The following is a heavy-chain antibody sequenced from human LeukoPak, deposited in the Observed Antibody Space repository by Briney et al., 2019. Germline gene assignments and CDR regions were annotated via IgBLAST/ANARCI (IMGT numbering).Heavy chain of an antibody. Sequence: GRSLRLSCAASGFTFSSYAMHWVRQAPGKGLEWVAVISYDGSNKYYADSVKGRFTISRDNSKNTLYLQMNSLRAEDTAVYYCAKDLGYDILTGYPVDYWGQGTLVTVSS. D-gene: IGHD3-9*01. V-gene: IGHV3-30*04. CDR2: ISYDGSNK. J-gene: IGHJ4*02. CDR1: GFTFSSYA. CDR3: AKDLGYDILTGYPVDY.